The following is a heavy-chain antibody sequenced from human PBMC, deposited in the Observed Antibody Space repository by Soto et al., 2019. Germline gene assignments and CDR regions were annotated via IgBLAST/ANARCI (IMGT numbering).Heavy chain of an antibody. CDR2: INPSGGTT. Sequence: ASVKVSCKASGYTFTRHNVHWVRQAPGQGLEWMAIINPSGGTTYYVQKFEGRVTLTTDTSTSTVHMELSSLRSDDTAVYYCARVRGGGSEYFFDYWGQGTLVTVSS. V-gene: IGHV1-46*01. CDR3: ARVRGGGSEYFFDY. D-gene: IGHD2-15*01. J-gene: IGHJ4*02. CDR1: GYTFTRHN.